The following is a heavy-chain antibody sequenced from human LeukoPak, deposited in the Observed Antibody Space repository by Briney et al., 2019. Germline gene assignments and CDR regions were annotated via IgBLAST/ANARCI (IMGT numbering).Heavy chain of an antibody. CDR1: GGSFCGYY. CDR3: ARAPGILTGAHRYNWFDP. V-gene: IGHV4-34*01. D-gene: IGHD3-9*01. CDR2: INHSGST. J-gene: IGHJ5*02. Sequence: SETLSLTCAVYGGSFCGYYWSWIRQPPGEGLEWIGEINHSGSTNYNPSLKSRVTISVDTSKNQFSLKLSSVTAADAAVYYCARAPGILTGAHRYNWFDPWGQGTLVTVSS.